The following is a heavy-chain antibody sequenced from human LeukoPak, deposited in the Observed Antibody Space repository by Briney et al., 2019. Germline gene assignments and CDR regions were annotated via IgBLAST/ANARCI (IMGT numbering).Heavy chain of an antibody. Sequence: ASVEVSCKASGGTFSSYAISWVRQAPGQGLEWMGGIIPIFGTANYAQKFQGRVTITADESTSTAYMELSSLRSEDTAVYYCASQYSSSGPYYFDYWGQGTLVTVSS. D-gene: IGHD6-6*01. V-gene: IGHV1-69*13. CDR2: IIPIFGTA. CDR3: ASQYSSSGPYYFDY. CDR1: GGTFSSYA. J-gene: IGHJ4*02.